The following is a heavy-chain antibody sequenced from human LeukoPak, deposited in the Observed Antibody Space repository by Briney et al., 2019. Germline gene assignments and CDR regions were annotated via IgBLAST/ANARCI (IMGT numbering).Heavy chain of an antibody. J-gene: IGHJ4*02. CDR3: AKDQGGWENYFDY. Sequence: GGSLRLSCVASGFTFSSYGMHWVRQAPGKGLEWVAVISYDGSNKYYADSVKGRFTISRDNSKNTLYLQMNSLRAEDTAVYYCAKDQGGWENYFDYWGQGTLVTVSS. D-gene: IGHD3-16*01. CDR1: GFTFSSYG. V-gene: IGHV3-30*18. CDR2: ISYDGSNK.